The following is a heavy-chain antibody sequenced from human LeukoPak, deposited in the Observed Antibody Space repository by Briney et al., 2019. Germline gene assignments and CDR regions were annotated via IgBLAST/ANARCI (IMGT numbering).Heavy chain of an antibody. D-gene: IGHD1-26*01. J-gene: IGHJ4*02. CDR3: VKATIVGATGY. CDR1: GFTFSSYA. Sequence: PGGSLRLSCSASGFTFSSYAMHWVRQAPGKGLEYVSAISSNGGSTYYADSVKGRFTISRDNSKNTLYLQMSSLRAEDTAVYYCVKATIVGATGYWDQGTLVTVSS. V-gene: IGHV3-64D*06. CDR2: ISSNGGST.